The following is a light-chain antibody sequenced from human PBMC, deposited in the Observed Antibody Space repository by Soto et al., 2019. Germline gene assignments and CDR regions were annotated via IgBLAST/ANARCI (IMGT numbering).Light chain of an antibody. CDR3: QQYGSSPWT. J-gene: IGKJ1*01. CDR2: GAS. CDR1: QRVSSNY. V-gene: IGKV3-20*01. Sequence: VLTQSPGTLSLSPGERATLSFRASQRVSSNYLAWYQQKPGQAPRLLISGASSRAAGIPDRFSGSGSGTDFTLTISRLEPEDFAVYYCQQYGSSPWTFGQGTKVDIK.